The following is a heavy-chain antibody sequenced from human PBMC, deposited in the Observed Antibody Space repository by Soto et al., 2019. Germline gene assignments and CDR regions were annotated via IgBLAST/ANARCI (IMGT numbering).Heavy chain of an antibody. CDR2: VSNDGRNT. CDR1: GFRFSSYG. J-gene: IGHJ6*02. D-gene: IGHD3-22*01. Sequence: PGGSLRLSCKTSGFRFSSYGMHWVRQAPGKGPEWVAFVSNDGRNTEYADSVRGRFTVSRDNSRNTLFLQMDRLRPDDTAVYYCARDLNYYDSSGYYSFTYYYYYGMDVWGQGTTVTVPS. CDR3: ARDLNYYDSSGYYSFTYYYYYGMDV. V-gene: IGHV3-30*03.